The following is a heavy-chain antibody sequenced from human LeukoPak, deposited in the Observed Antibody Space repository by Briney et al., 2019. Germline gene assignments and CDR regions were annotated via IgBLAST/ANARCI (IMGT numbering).Heavy chain of an antibody. CDR3: AKEGFDS. Sequence: GGSLRLSCAASGFTFGNYAMSCVRQAPGQGLEWVSAISGSGGSTYYADSVKGRFTISRDNSKSTLYLQMNSLRAEGTAIYYCAKEGFDSWGQGTLVTVSS. J-gene: IGHJ4*02. CDR2: ISGSGGST. V-gene: IGHV3-23*01. CDR1: GFTFGNYA.